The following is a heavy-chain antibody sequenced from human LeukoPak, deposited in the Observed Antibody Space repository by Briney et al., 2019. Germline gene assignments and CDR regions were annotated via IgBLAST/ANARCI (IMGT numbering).Heavy chain of an antibody. D-gene: IGHD3-22*01. CDR1: GYTFTSYG. CDR2: MNPNSGNT. V-gene: IGHV1-8*02. CDR3: ARGFNRYYYDSSGYYWD. Sequence: GASVKVSCKASGYTFTSYGINWVRQATGQGLEWMGWMNPNSGNTGYAQKFQGRVTMTRNTSISTAYMELSSLRSEDTAVYYCARGFNRYYYDSSGYYWDWGQGTLVTVSS. J-gene: IGHJ4*02.